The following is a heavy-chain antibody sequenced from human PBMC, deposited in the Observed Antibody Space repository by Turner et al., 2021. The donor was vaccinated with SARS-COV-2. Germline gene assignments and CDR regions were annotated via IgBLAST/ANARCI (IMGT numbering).Heavy chain of an antibody. Sequence: LQLHESGPGLVKASDAPSLTCPVSGFSNTTSNYYWAWIRQPPGKGLEWVGSIYYIGTSYSNPTPKSRVTISGETSKSQFSLRLSSVTAADTAIYYCARVPYSGNYADGSFDLWGRGTLVTVSS. CDR1: GFSNTTSNYY. CDR3: ARVPYSGNYADGSFDL. J-gene: IGHJ2*01. D-gene: IGHD4-4*01. V-gene: IGHV4-39*01. CDR2: IYYIGTS.